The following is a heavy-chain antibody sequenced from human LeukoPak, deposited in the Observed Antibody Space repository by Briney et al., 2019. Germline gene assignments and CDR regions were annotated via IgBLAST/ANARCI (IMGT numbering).Heavy chain of an antibody. Sequence: SETLSLTCAVYGGSFSGYYWSWIRQPPGKGLEWIGEINHSGSTNYNPSLKSRVTMSVDTSKNQFSLKLSSVTAADTAVYYCARGLDYYDSSGQYDYWGQGTLVTVSS. CDR3: ARGLDYYDSSGQYDY. CDR2: INHSGST. D-gene: IGHD3-22*01. J-gene: IGHJ4*02. CDR1: GGSFSGYY. V-gene: IGHV4-34*01.